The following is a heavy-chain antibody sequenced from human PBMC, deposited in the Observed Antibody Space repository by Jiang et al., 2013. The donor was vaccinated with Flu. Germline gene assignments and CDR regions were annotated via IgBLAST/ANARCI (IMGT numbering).Heavy chain of an antibody. CDR3: ARDRAGTKAFDI. Sequence: AIHWVRQAPGQRLEWMGRIDADNGDTEYSQRFQGRLTIARDTSASTTYMELSSLRSEDTAVYYCARDRAGTKAFDIWGQGTMVTVSS. CDR1: A. D-gene: IGHD6-19*01. CDR2: IDADNGDT. J-gene: IGHJ3*02. V-gene: IGHV1-3*01.